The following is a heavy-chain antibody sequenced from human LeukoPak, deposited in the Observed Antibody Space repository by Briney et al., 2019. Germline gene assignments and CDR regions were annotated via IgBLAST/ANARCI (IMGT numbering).Heavy chain of an antibody. V-gene: IGHV1-69*13. J-gene: IGHJ6*02. CDR1: GGTFSSYA. CDR3: ARWDCGGDCYFGSYYYYYGMDV. Sequence: SVNVSCKASGGTFSSYAISWVRQAPGQGLEWMGGIIPIFGTANYAQKFQGRVTITADESTSTAYMELSSLRSEDTAVYYCARWDCGGDCYFGSYYYYYGMDVWGQGTTVTVSS. CDR2: IIPIFGTA. D-gene: IGHD2-21*02.